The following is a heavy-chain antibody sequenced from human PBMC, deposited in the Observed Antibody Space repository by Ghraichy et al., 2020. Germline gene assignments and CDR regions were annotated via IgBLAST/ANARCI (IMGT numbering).Heavy chain of an antibody. Sequence: GGSLRLSCSASGFTFSSYAMHWVRQAPGKGLEYVSAISSNGGSTYYADSVKGRFTISRDNSKNTLYLQMSSLRAEDTAVYYCVKPRITIFGVVTAFDIWGQGTMVTVSS. CDR1: GFTFSSYA. CDR3: VKPRITIFGVVTAFDI. J-gene: IGHJ3*02. D-gene: IGHD3-3*01. V-gene: IGHV3-64D*06. CDR2: ISSNGGST.